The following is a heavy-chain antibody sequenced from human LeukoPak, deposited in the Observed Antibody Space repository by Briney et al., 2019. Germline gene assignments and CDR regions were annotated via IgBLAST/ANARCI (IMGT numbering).Heavy chain of an antibody. CDR2: ISSSSSYI. CDR3: ASGPMSSDY. Sequence: PGGSLRLSCAASGFTFSSYSMNWVRQAPGKGLEWVSSISSSSSYIYYADSVKGRFTISRDNAKNSLYLQVNSLRAEDTAVYYCASGPMSSDYWGQGTLVTVSS. CDR1: GFTFSSYS. V-gene: IGHV3-21*01. D-gene: IGHD3-10*01. J-gene: IGHJ4*02.